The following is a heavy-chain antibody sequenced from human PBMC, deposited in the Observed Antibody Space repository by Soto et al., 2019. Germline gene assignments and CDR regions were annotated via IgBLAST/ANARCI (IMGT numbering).Heavy chain of an antibody. CDR2: IKSKTDGGTT. Sequence: PGGSLRLSCAASGFTFSNAWMNWVRQAPGKGLEWVGRIKSKTDGGTTDHAAPVKGRFTISRDDSKNTLYLQMNSLKTEDTAVYYCTTRPLTGTMIVVVSPWGQGTLVTVS. CDR3: TTRPLTGTMIVVVSP. J-gene: IGHJ5*02. D-gene: IGHD3-22*01. CDR1: GFTFSNAW. V-gene: IGHV3-15*07.